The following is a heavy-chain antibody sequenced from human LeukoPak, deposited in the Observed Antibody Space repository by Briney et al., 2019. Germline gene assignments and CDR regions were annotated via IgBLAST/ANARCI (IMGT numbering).Heavy chain of an antibody. CDR3: ARGARHDY. D-gene: IGHD6-6*01. CDR1: GFTFSSYA. Sequence: GGSLRLSCAASGFTFSSYAMHWVRQAPGKGPEWVAVISYDGSNKYYADSVKGRFTISRDNSKNTLYLQMNSLRAEDTAVYYCARGARHDYWGQGTLVTVSS. V-gene: IGHV3-30-3*01. J-gene: IGHJ4*02. CDR2: ISYDGSNK.